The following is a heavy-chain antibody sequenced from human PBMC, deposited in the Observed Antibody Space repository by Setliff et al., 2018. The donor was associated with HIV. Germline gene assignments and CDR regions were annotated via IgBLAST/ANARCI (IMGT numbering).Heavy chain of an antibody. V-gene: IGHV4-34*01. J-gene: IGHJ4*02. D-gene: IGHD3-3*01. CDR1: GGSFSRYY. Sequence: PSETLSLTCAVYGGSFSRYYWGWIRQSPGKGLEWIGNIYHTGSSYYNPSLKSRVTMSVDTSKNQFSLKLSSVTAADTAVYYCARDGFWSGYIDYWGQGTLVTVSS. CDR2: IYHTGSS. CDR3: ARDGFWSGYIDY.